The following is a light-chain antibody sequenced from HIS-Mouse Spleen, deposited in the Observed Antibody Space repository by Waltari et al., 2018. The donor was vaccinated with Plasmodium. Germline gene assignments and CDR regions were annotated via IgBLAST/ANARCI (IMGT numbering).Light chain of an antibody. CDR2: KAA. CDR1: QSISSR. V-gene: IGKV1-5*03. CDR3: QQYNSYSWT. Sequence: DIQMTQSPSTLSASVGDRVTITCRASQSISSRLAWYQQKPGKAPKRLIYKAASLERGVPSRVSGSGSGTEFTLTISSLQPDDFATYYCQQYNSYSWTFGQGTKVEIK. J-gene: IGKJ1*01.